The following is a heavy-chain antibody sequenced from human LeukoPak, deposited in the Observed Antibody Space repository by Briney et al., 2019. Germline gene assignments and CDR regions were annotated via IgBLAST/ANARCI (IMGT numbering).Heavy chain of an antibody. CDR2: IRYDGSSK. CDR3: AKDSIEGSTLIYHYYYMDV. CDR1: GFSFSYYG. Sequence: GGSLRLSCAASGFSFSYYGMHWVRQAPGKGLEWVALIRYDGSSKYYGDSVRGRFTISRDNSKNTLYLQMNTLRAEDTAVYYCAKDSIEGSTLIYHYYYMDVWGKGTTVSVSS. V-gene: IGHV3-30*02. J-gene: IGHJ6*03. D-gene: IGHD3-3*02.